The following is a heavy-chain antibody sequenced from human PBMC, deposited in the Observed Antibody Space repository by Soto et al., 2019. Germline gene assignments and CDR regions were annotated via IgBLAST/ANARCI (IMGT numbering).Heavy chain of an antibody. CDR2: IKSKTDGGTA. CDR3: STDIGIYGLDI. Sequence: EVQLVESGGGFVQPGGSLRLSCVASRFSFTNAWMSWVRQAPGKGPEWVGRIKSKTDGGTADYAAPVKVRFTISRDDSQNTLYLHMDSLKDEDTALYHCSTDIGIYGLDIWGQGTTVTVSS. D-gene: IGHD1-26*01. J-gene: IGHJ6*02. CDR1: RFSFTNAW. V-gene: IGHV3-15*01.